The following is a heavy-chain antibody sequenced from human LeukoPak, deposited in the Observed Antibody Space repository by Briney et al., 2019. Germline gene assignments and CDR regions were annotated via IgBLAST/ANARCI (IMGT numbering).Heavy chain of an antibody. Sequence: GGSLRLSCAASGFIFSHHGMHWVRQAPGKGLEWVAVIWSDATNRFYADSVKGRFTISRDNSQNTVFLQMNSLRVKDTAIYYCARDAQRGFDYSNSLKNWGHGTPVSVSS. CDR3: ARDAQRGFDYSNSLKN. CDR1: GFIFSHHG. CDR2: IWSDATNR. J-gene: IGHJ4*01. V-gene: IGHV3-33*01. D-gene: IGHD4-11*01.